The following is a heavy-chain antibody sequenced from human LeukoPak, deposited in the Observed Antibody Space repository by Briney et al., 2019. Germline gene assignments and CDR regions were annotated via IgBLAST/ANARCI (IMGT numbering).Heavy chain of an antibody. D-gene: IGHD3-3*01. CDR3: ARAVLRSLFDP. CDR1: GFTFSSYA. J-gene: IGHJ5*02. Sequence: PGGSLRLSCAASGFTFSSYAMHSVRQAPGKGLAWVAVISYDGSNKYYADSVKGRFTISRDNSKNTLYLQMNSLRAEDTAVYYCARAVLRSLFDPWGQGTLVTVSS. CDR2: ISYDGSNK. V-gene: IGHV3-30-3*01.